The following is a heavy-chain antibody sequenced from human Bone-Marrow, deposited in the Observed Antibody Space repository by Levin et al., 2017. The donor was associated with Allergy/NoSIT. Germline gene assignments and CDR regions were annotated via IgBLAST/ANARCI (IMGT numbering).Heavy chain of an antibody. Sequence: PSETLSLTCLVPGGSNRNYYWSWTRQPAGKGLEWIGNIFTTGSTNYTPSLKNRVTMSMGPSKNQLSLNLTSVTAADTAVYYCARGGNWFDPWGQGTPVTVSS. CDR2: IFTTGST. D-gene: IGHD3-10*01. J-gene: IGHJ5*02. CDR3: ARGGNWFDP. CDR1: GGSNRNYY. V-gene: IGHV4-4*07.